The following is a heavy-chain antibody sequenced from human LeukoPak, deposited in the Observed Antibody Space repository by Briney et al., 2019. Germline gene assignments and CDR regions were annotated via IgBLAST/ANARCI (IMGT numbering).Heavy chain of an antibody. CDR1: GGSISDYY. J-gene: IGHJ3*02. CDR3: AEATSREAFDI. CDR2: IYYSGST. Sequence: SETLSLPCTVSGGSISDYYWSWLRQPPGKGLEWIGYIYYSGSTNYTPSLKSRVTISINTSKNQFSLRLSSVTAADTAVYYCAEATSREAFDIWGQGTRVTVSS. V-gene: IGHV4-59*01. D-gene: IGHD2-2*01.